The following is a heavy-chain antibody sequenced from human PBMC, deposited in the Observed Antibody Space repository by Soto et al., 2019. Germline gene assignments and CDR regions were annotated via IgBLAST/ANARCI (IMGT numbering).Heavy chain of an antibody. Sequence: ASVKVSCKASGYSFSNYAISWVRQAPGQGLEWMGWISVYNGNTNYPQKLQARVTTTTDKSTGTAYMELRSLRSDDTAVYYCARVGTEEYNWNYVLGYWGQGTLVTVSS. CDR2: ISVYNGNT. CDR1: GYSFSNYA. J-gene: IGHJ4*02. V-gene: IGHV1-18*01. CDR3: ARVGTEEYNWNYVLGY. D-gene: IGHD1-7*01.